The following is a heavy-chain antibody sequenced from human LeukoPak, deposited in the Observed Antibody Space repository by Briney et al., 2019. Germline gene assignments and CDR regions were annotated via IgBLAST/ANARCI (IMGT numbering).Heavy chain of an antibody. CDR3: GTGTSALAGSSYSY. D-gene: IGHD6-19*01. CDR2: IKQDGSEK. V-gene: IGHV3-7*01. CDR1: GFTFSSYW. Sequence: GGSLRLSCAASGFTFSSYWMSWVRQAPGKGLEWVANIKQDGSEKYYVDSVKGRSTISRDNAKNSLYLQMNSLRAEDTAVYYCGTGTSALAGSSYSYWGQGTLVTVSS. J-gene: IGHJ4*02.